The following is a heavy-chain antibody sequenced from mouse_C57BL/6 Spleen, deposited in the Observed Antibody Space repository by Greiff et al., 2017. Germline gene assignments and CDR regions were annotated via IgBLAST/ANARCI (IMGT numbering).Heavy chain of an antibody. CDR3: ARNYYGGYFDV. CDR1: GYAFSSYW. D-gene: IGHD2-13*01. Sequence: QVQLQQSGPELVKPGASVKISCKASGYAFSSYWMNWVKQRHGKGLEWIGRIYPGDGDTNYNGKFKGKATLTEDKYSSKAYMQLSSLSSEASAVYFCARNYYGGYFDVWGTGTTLTVSS. CDR2: IYPGDGDT. V-gene: IGHV1-82*01. J-gene: IGHJ1*03.